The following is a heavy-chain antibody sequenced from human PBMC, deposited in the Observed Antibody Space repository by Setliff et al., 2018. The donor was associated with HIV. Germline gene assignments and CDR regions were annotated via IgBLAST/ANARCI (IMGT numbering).Heavy chain of an antibody. D-gene: IGHD3-10*01. CDR1: GGSISSYY. J-gene: IGHJ5*02. Sequence: SETLSLTCTVSGGSISSYYWSWIRQPPGKGLEWIGEINQSGSTNYNPSLKSRVTTSVDTSKNQFSLNLKSVTAADTAVYYCARGARATFGELLKANWFDPWGQGTLVTVSS. CDR2: INQSGST. V-gene: IGHV4-34*01. CDR3: ARGARATFGELLKANWFDP.